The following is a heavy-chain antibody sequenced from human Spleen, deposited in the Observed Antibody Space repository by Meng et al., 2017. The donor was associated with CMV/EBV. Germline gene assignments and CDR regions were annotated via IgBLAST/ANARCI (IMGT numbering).Heavy chain of an antibody. Sequence: GESLKISCAASGFAFSRYWMTWVRQSPGKGLEFLANIKEDGSETEYADSVQGRFFISRDNGRSSVSLHLTSLRVEDTAVYFCARDWADGFDYWGRGTLVTVSS. CDR3: ARDWADGFDY. CDR1: GFAFSRYW. D-gene: IGHD3-16*01. J-gene: IGHJ4*02. CDR2: IKEDGSET. V-gene: IGHV3-7*01.